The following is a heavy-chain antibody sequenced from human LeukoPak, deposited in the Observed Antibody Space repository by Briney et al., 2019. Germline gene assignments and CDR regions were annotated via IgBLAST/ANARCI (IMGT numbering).Heavy chain of an antibody. V-gene: IGHV3-53*01. Sequence: PGGSLRLSCAASGFTFINYSMNWVRQAPGKGLEWVSVIYSGGSTYYADSVKGRFTISRDNSKNTLYLQMNSLRAEDTAVYYCARDRSAAAALDYWGQGTMVSVSS. CDR1: GFTFINYS. CDR2: IYSGGST. CDR3: ARDRSAAAALDY. J-gene: IGHJ4*02. D-gene: IGHD6-13*01.